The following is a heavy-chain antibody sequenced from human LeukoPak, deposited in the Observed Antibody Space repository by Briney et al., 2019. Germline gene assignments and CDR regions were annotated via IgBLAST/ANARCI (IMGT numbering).Heavy chain of an antibody. CDR2: IRYDGSNK. D-gene: IGHD3-22*01. J-gene: IGHJ5*02. CDR1: GFTFSSYG. CDR3: AKRAVTDYYDSSGYPSWFDP. V-gene: IGHV3-30*02. Sequence: TGGSLRLSCAASGFTFSSYGMHWVRQAPGKGLEWVAFIRYDGSNKYYADSVKGRFTISRDNSKNTLYLQMNSLRAEDTAVYYCAKRAVTDYYDSSGYPSWFDPWGQGTLVTVSS.